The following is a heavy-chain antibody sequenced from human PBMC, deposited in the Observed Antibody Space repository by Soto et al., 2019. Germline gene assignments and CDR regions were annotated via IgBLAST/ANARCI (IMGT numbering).Heavy chain of an antibody. CDR3: AKDPIRYCSSTSCYDY. V-gene: IGHV3-23*01. CDR1: GFTFSSYA. Sequence: GGSLRLSCAASGFTFSSYAMSWVRQAPGKGLEWVSAISGSGGSTYYADSVKGRFTISRDNSKNTLYLQMNSLRAEDTAVYYCAKDPIRYCSSTSCYDYWGQGTLVTVSS. D-gene: IGHD2-2*01. CDR2: ISGSGGST. J-gene: IGHJ4*02.